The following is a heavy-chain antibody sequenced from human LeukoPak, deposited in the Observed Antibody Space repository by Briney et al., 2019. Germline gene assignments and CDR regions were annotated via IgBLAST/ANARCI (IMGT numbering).Heavy chain of an antibody. J-gene: IGHJ5*01. Sequence: GESLKISCKASGYTFTSYWTGWVCQMPGKRPHWMGLIYPSDSDTRYSPSFQGQVTISADKSISTAYLQWSSLKASDTAMYYCARGGSGWSFYSWGQGTLVTVSS. D-gene: IGHD6-19*01. CDR3: ARGGSGWSFYS. V-gene: IGHV5-51*01. CDR1: GYTFTSYW. CDR2: IYPSDSDT.